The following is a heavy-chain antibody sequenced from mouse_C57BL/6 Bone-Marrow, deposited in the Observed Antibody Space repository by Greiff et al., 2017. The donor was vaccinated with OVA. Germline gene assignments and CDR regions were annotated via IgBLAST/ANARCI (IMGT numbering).Heavy chain of an antibody. D-gene: IGHD2-4*01. J-gene: IGHJ3*01. CDR2: IYPGDGDT. Sequence: VMLVESGPELVKPGASVKISCKASGYAFSSSWMNWVKQRPGKGLEWIGRIYPGDGDTNYNGKFKGKATLTADKSSSTAYMQLSSLTSEDSAVYFCARVDYDGAWFAYWGQGTLVTVSA. CDR3: ARVDYDGAWFAY. V-gene: IGHV1-82*01. CDR1: GYAFSSSW.